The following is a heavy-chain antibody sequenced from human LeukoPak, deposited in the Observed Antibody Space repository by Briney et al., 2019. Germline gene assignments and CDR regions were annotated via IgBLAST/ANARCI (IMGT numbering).Heavy chain of an antibody. CDR1: GGSISSSSYY. D-gene: IGHD5-24*01. V-gene: IGHV4-39*07. CDR3: ARVGGMTTINNAAFDI. Sequence: PSETLSLTCTVSGGSISSSSYYWGWIRQPPGKGLEWIGSIYYSGSTYYNPSLKSRVTISLDKSKNQFSLKLTSVTAADTAIYYCARVGGMTTINNAAFDIWGQGTMVTVSS. J-gene: IGHJ3*02. CDR2: IYYSGST.